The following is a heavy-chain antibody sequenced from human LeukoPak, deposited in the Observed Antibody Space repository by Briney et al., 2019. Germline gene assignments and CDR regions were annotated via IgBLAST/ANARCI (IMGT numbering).Heavy chain of an antibody. D-gene: IGHD1-1*01. Sequence: SETLSLTCTVSGGSISSRGYYWGWIRQPPGKGLEWIGSNDYSGNTYYIPSLKSRVTISVDTSKNQFSLRLYSVTAADTAVYYCARLEGGTMEDYWGQGTLVTVSS. CDR3: ARLEGGTMEDY. CDR2: NDYSGNT. V-gene: IGHV4-39*07. CDR1: GGSISSRGYY. J-gene: IGHJ4*02.